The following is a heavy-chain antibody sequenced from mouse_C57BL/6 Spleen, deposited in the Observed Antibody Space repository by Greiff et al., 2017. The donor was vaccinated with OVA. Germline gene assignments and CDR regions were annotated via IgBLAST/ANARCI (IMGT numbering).Heavy chain of an antibody. Sequence: EVQLQQSGAELVRPGSSVKMSCKTSGYTFTSYGINWVKQRPGQGLEWIGYIYIGNGYTEYNEKLKGKATLTTDTSSSTVYMQLSSLTSEDSAIYVCARTSTTAGWYFDVWGTGTTVTVSS. V-gene: IGHV1-58*01. J-gene: IGHJ1*03. CDR2: IYIGNGYT. CDR3: ARTSTTAGWYFDV. D-gene: IGHD1-2*01. CDR1: GYTFTSYG.